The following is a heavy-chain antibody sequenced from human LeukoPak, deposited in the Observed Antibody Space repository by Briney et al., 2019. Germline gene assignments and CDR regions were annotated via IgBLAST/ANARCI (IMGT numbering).Heavy chain of an antibody. J-gene: IGHJ4*02. CDR2: NNPNSGGT. CDR1: GYTFTGYY. D-gene: IGHD4-17*01. CDR3: ATPTVTTWYYFDY. Sequence: ASVKVSCKASGYTFTGYYMHWVRQAPGQGLEWMGWNNPNSGGTNYAQKFQGRVTMTRDTSISTAYMELSRLRSDDTAVYYCATPTVTTWYYFDYWGQGTLVTVSS. V-gene: IGHV1-2*02.